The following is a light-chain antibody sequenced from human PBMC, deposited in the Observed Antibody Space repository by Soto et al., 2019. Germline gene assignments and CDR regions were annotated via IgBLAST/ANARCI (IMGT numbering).Light chain of an antibody. CDR1: QSISSSY. CDR3: HQYGSAPSWT. CDR2: GAS. V-gene: IGKV3-20*01. J-gene: IGKJ1*01. Sequence: EIVLTQSPGTLSLFPGERATLSCRASQSISSSYLAWYQQKPGQAPRLLIHGASNRATGIPARFSGAGSGTDFTITSSRLEREDFAVYYCHQYGSAPSWTFGQGTKVEIK.